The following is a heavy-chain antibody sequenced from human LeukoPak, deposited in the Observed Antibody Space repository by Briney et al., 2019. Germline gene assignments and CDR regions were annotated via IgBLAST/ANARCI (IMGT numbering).Heavy chain of an antibody. V-gene: IGHV4-59*01. D-gene: IGHD4/OR15-4a*01. CDR2: IYYSGST. CDR1: GGSISSYY. J-gene: IGHJ4*02. Sequence: PSETLSLTCTVSGGSISSYYWSWIRQPPGKGLEWIGYIYYSGSTNYNPSLKSRVTISVDTSKNQFSLKLSSVTAADTAVYYCARADYGHDTLDYWGQGTLVTVSS. CDR3: ARADYGHDTLDY.